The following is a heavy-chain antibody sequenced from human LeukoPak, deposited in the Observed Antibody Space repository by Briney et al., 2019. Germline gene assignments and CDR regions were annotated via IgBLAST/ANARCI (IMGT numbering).Heavy chain of an antibody. CDR2: IKQDGSEK. CDR1: GFTFNSYW. Sequence: GGSLRLSCAASGFTFNSYWMSWVRQAPGKGLEWVANIKQDGSEKYYVDSVKGRFTISRDNAKNSLYLQMNSLRAEDTAVYYCARVTGRIAAAGTGTFYYYGMDVWGQGTTVTVSS. D-gene: IGHD6-13*01. V-gene: IGHV3-7*01. CDR3: ARVTGRIAAAGTGTFYYYGMDV. J-gene: IGHJ6*02.